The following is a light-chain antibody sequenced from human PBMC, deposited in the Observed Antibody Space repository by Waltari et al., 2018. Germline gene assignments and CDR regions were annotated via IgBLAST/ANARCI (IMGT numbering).Light chain of an antibody. CDR1: QSVSSN. CDR3: QQYNNWPPGASV. CDR2: GAS. Sequence: EIVMTQSPATLSVSPGERATLSCRASQSVSSNLAWYQQKPGQAPRLLIYGASTRATGIPARFSGSGSGTEFTLTISSLQSEDFAVYYCQQYNNWPPGASVFGQGTKLEIK. V-gene: IGKV3-15*01. J-gene: IGKJ2*01.